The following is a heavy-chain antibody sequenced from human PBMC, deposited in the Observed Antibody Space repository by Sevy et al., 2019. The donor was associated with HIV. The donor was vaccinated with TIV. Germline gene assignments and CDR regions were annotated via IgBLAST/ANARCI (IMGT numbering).Heavy chain of an antibody. CDR1: GFTFNNYW. D-gene: IGHD1-20*01. J-gene: IGHJ4*02. Sequence: GGCLRLSCAASGFTFNNYWMTWVRQAPGKGLEWVANIKQDGSDKYYMESVKGRFNISRDNTKNSLYLQLNSLRSEDTAVYYCARCWYYWGQMGYWGQGTLVTVSS. CDR3: ARCWYYWGQMGY. V-gene: IGHV3-7*03. CDR2: IKQDGSDK.